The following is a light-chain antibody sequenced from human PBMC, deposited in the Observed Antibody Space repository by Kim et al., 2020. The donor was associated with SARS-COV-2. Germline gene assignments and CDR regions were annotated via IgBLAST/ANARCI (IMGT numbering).Light chain of an antibody. Sequence: AWGQTVSITCHGDSLKTYYTSWFQRKPGQAPVLVIYGHNNRPSGISDRFSGSISGNTASLTITGAQAEDEGDYFCGSRDNSGDHPVFGGGTQLTVL. V-gene: IGLV3-19*01. CDR3: GSRDNSGDHPV. CDR2: GHN. CDR1: SLKTYY. J-gene: IGLJ3*02.